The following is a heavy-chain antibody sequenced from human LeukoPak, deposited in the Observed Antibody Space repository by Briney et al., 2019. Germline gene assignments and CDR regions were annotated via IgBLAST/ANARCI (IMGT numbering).Heavy chain of an antibody. D-gene: IGHD6-19*01. V-gene: IGHV4-59*01. CDR2: IYYSGST. J-gene: IGHJ4*02. CDR1: GGSISSYY. CDR3: ASLASTSYSSGWYNY. Sequence: PSETLSLTCTVSGGSISSYYWSWIRQPPGKGLEWIGYIYYSGSTNYNPSLKSRVTISVDTSKNQFSLKLSSVTAADTAVYYCASLASTSYSSGWYNYWGQGTLVTVSS.